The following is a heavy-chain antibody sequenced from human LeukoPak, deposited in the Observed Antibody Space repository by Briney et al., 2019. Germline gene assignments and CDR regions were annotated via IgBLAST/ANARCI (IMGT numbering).Heavy chain of an antibody. Sequence: GGSLRLSCAASEFTFSNYDMHWVRQAPGKGLEWVATIQSNGISKYYADSVKGRFTVARDNSRNTLFLQMNSLRSEDTAVYHCAKPQREGLYYYYMDVWGKGTTVTISS. CDR3: AKPQREGLYYYYMDV. V-gene: IGHV3-30*02. CDR2: IQSNGISK. CDR1: EFTFSNYD. J-gene: IGHJ6*03. D-gene: IGHD2-2*01.